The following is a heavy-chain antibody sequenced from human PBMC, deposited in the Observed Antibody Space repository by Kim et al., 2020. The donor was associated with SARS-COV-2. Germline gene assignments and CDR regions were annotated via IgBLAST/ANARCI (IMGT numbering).Heavy chain of an antibody. CDR3: ARGGKTTVTTYYFDY. D-gene: IGHD4-17*01. V-gene: IGHV4-34*01. Sequence: PSLKSRVTISVDTSKNQFSLKLSSVTAADTAVYYCARGGKTTVTTYYFDYWGQGTLVTVSS. J-gene: IGHJ4*02.